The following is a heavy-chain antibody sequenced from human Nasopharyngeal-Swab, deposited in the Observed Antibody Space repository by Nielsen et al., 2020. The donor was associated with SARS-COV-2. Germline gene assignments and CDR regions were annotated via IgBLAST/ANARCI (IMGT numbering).Heavy chain of an antibody. CDR2: ISELGSGI. CDR3: AGLWSGVDC. D-gene: IGHD2-21*01. CDR1: GFSITTYG. J-gene: IGHJ4*02. V-gene: IGHV3-23*01. Sequence: GESLKISCAASGFSITTYGMTWVRQAPGKGLEWVSSISELGSGIYYADSVKGRFTVSRDNSKNQLFLQMNNVRVEDTAVYYCAGLWSGVDCWGQGTLVTVSS.